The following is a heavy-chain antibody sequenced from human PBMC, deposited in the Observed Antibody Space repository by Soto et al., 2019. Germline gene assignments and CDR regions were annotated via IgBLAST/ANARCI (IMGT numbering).Heavy chain of an antibody. D-gene: IGHD3-16*01. V-gene: IGHV4-59*01. Sequence: SETLSLTCTVSGGSISSYYWSWIRQPPGKGLEWIGYIYYSGSTNYNPSLKSRVTISVDTSKNQFSLKLSSVTAADTAVYYCARGIFGGVVYHWGQGTLVTVSS. CDR2: IYYSGST. CDR1: GGSISSYY. CDR3: ARGIFGGVVYH. J-gene: IGHJ5*02.